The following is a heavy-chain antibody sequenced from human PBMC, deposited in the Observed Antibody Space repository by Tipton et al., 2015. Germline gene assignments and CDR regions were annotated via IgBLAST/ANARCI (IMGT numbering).Heavy chain of an antibody. CDR1: GGSISSSSYY. J-gene: IGHJ4*02. CDR2: IYYSGST. V-gene: IGHV4-39*01. Sequence: TLSLTCTASGGSISSSSYYWGWIRQPPGKGLEWIGSIYYSGSTYYNPSLKSRVTISEDTSKNQFSLKLSSVTAADTAVYYCACQDYDSLTRDYQTVDYWGQGTLVTVSS. D-gene: IGHD3-9*01. CDR3: ACQDYDSLTRDYQTVDY.